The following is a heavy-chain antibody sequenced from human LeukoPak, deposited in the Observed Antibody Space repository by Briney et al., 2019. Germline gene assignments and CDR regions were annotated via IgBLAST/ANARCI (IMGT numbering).Heavy chain of an antibody. CDR1: GGSISSYY. V-gene: IGHV4-34*01. CDR2: INHSGST. Sequence: PSETLSLTCTVSGGSISSYYWSWIRQPPGKGLEWIGEINHSGSTNYNPSLKSRVTISVDTSQNQFSPKLSSVTAADTAVYYCARVEEGYGSGRRENYYYYYMDVWGKGTTVTIPS. J-gene: IGHJ6*03. D-gene: IGHD3-10*01. CDR3: ARVEEGYGSGRRENYYYYYMDV.